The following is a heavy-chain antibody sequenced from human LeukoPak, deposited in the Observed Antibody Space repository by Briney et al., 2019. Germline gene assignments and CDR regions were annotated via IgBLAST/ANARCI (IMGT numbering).Heavy chain of an antibody. CDR3: ARGARGYCSSTSCSYYFDY. CDR1: GGTFSSYA. CDR2: IIPILGIA. Sequence: GASVKVSCKASGGTFSSYAIIWVRQAPGQGLEWMGRIIPILGIANYAQKFQGRVTITADKSTSTAYMELSSLRSEDTAVCYCARGARGYCSSTSCSYYFDYWGQGTLVTVSS. J-gene: IGHJ4*02. D-gene: IGHD2-2*03. V-gene: IGHV1-69*04.